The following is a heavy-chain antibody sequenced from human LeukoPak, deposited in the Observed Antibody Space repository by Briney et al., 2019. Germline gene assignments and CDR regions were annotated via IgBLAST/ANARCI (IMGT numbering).Heavy chain of an antibody. Sequence: GGSLRLSCAASGFTFSDYYMSWVRQAPGKGLEWVSYISSSGSTIYYADSVKGRFTISRDNAKNSLYLQMNSLRAEDTAVYYCARRNYYDSSGFDPWGQGTLVTVSS. D-gene: IGHD3-22*01. CDR2: ISSSGSTI. V-gene: IGHV3-11*01. CDR3: ARRNYYDSSGFDP. J-gene: IGHJ5*02. CDR1: GFTFSDYY.